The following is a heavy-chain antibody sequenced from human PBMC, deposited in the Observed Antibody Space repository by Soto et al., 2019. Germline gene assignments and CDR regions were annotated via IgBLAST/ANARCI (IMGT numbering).Heavy chain of an antibody. J-gene: IGHJ3*02. Sequence: GGSLRLSCAASGFTVSVNYMSWVRQAPGKGLEWVSVIYSRGSTYYAESVKGRFTISRDNSKDTVYLQMNSLRAEDTAVYYCARDILRGAFDIWGRGTMVTVSS. V-gene: IGHV3-66*01. CDR1: GFTVSVNY. CDR3: ARDILRGAFDI. CDR2: IYSRGST.